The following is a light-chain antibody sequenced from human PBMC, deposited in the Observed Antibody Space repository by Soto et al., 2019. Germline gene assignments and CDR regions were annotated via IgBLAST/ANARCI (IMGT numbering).Light chain of an antibody. CDR2: DAS. J-gene: IGKJ4*01. V-gene: IGKV3-11*01. CDR1: QSVSSY. Sequence: EIVLTQSPATLSLSPGERATLSCRASQSVSSYLAWYQQKPGQAPRLLIYDASNRATGIPARFRGSGSGTDFTLTISSLDPEDYAVYYCQQRSNWPPLTFGGGTTVVIK. CDR3: QQRSNWPPLT.